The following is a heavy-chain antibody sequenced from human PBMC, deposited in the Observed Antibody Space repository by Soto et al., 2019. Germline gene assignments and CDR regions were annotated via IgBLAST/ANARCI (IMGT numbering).Heavy chain of an antibody. V-gene: IGHV4-30-2*01. Sequence: SETLSLTCAVSGGSITSSVSSWSWIRQPPGKGLEWIGYIYHSGSTSYNPSLKSRVTMSVDRSKNQFSLKLSSVTAADTAVYYCARGNYPKTFDYWGPGTLVTVSS. CDR2: IYHSGST. D-gene: IGHD3-22*01. J-gene: IGHJ4*02. CDR1: GGSITSSVSS. CDR3: ARGNYPKTFDY.